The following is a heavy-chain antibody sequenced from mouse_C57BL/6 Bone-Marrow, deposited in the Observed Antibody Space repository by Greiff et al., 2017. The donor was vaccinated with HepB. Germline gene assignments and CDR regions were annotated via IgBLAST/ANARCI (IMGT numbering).Heavy chain of an antibody. Sequence: QVQLQQSGAELVKPGASVKLSCKASGYTFTEYTIHWVKQRSGQGLGWIGWFYPGSGSIKYNEKFKDKATLTADKSSSTANMELSGLTAEDSAVYFYARLEGNERYYGSSYGYFDVWGTGTTVTVSS. CDR1: GYTFTEYT. J-gene: IGHJ1*03. V-gene: IGHV1-62-2*01. CDR3: ARLEGNERYYGSSYGYFDV. D-gene: IGHD1-1*01. CDR2: FYPGSGSI.